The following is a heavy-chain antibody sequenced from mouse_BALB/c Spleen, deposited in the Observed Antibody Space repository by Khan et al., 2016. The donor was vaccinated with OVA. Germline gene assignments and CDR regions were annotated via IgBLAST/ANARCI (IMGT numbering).Heavy chain of an antibody. V-gene: IGHV3-2*02. CDR3: AILPYGAY. Sequence: EVKLQESGPGLVKPSQSLSLTCTVSGYSITSDYAWNWIRQFPGNKLEWMGYINYSGSTSYNPSLKSRISITRDSSKKQSFLQLNSVTTEDTATYYFAILPYGAYWGQGTLVTVSA. D-gene: IGHD1-1*01. J-gene: IGHJ3*01. CDR2: INYSGST. CDR1: GYSITSDYA.